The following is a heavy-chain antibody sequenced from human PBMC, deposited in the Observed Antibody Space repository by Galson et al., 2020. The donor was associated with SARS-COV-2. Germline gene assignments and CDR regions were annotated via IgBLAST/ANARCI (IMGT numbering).Heavy chain of an antibody. J-gene: IGHJ6*03. CDR1: GGAISTGSYY. Sequence: SQTLSLTCTVSGGAISTGSYYWGWIRQPPGKGLEWILSMYYSGTTYYNPSLRSRVTISADTSKNQFSLKLSSVTAADTAVYYCARQEVPAATYYYFYTDVWGKGTTVTVSS. D-gene: IGHD2-2*01. CDR3: ARQEVPAATYYYFYTDV. V-gene: IGHV4-39*01. CDR2: MYYSGTT.